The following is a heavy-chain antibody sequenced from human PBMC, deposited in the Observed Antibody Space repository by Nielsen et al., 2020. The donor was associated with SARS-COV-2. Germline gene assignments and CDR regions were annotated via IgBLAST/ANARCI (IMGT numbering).Heavy chain of an antibody. J-gene: IGHJ5*02. CDR1: GGSFSGYY. CDR2: INHSGST. CDR3: AREGRIIKYYDILTGPAWFDP. V-gene: IGHV4-34*01. Sequence: SETLSLTCAVYGGSFSGYYWSWIRQPPGQGLEWIGEINHSGSTNYNPSLKSRVTISVDTSKNQFSLKLSSVTAADTAVYYCAREGRIIKYYDILTGPAWFDPWGQGTLVTVSS. D-gene: IGHD3-9*01.